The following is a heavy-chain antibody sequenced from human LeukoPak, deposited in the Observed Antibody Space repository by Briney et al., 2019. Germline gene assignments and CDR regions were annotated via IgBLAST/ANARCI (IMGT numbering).Heavy chain of an antibody. CDR2: ISSSSSYI. V-gene: IGHV3-21*01. Sequence: PGGSLRLSCAASGFTFSRYSMNWVRQAPGKGLEWVSSISSSSSYIYYADSVKGRFTVSRDNAKNSLFLQINSLRVEDTAVYYCARVAYDSSGYYGDWGQGTLVTVSS. CDR3: ARVAYDSSGYYGD. CDR1: GFTFSRYS. D-gene: IGHD3-22*01. J-gene: IGHJ4*02.